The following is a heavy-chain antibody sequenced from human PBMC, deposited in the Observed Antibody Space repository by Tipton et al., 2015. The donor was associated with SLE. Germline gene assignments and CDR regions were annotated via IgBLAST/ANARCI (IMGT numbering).Heavy chain of an antibody. Sequence: SLRLSCAASGFTFSSYAMSWVRQAPGKGLEWVSAISGSGGSTYYADSVKGRFTISRDNSKNTLFLQMNSLRAEDTALYYCAKDGDYYDSSGYYYDYWGQGTLVTVSS. J-gene: IGHJ4*02. CDR2: ISGSGGST. D-gene: IGHD3-22*01. CDR1: GFTFSSYA. V-gene: IGHV3-23*01. CDR3: AKDGDYYDSSGYYYDY.